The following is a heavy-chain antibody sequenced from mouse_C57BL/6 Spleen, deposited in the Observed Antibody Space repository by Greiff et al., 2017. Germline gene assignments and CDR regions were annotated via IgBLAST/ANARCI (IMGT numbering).Heavy chain of an antibody. V-gene: IGHV8-8*01. Sequence: QVTLKVSGPGILQPSQTLSLTCSFSGFSLSTFGMGVGWIRPPPGKGLEWLAHIWWDDDKYYHPALKSRLTRSKATAKNQVFRNIANVDTADTATYFCSRLDSSGLYFDYWGQGTTRTVSS. D-gene: IGHD3-2*02. CDR2: IWWDDDK. CDR1: GFSLSTFGMG. CDR3: SRLDSSGLYFDY. J-gene: IGHJ2*01.